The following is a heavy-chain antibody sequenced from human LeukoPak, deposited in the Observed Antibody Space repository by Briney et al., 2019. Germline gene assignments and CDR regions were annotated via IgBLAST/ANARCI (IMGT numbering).Heavy chain of an antibody. V-gene: IGHV3-13*01. CDR2: IGTAGDT. CDR3: ARGYCSGSSCFTGMDV. Sequence: GGSLRLSCAASGFTFSSYDMPWVRQATGKGLEWVSAIGTAGDTYYPGSVKGRFTISRENAENSLYLQMNSLRAGDTAVYYCARGYCSGSSCFTGMDVWGQGTTVTVSS. CDR1: GFTFSSYD. J-gene: IGHJ6*02. D-gene: IGHD2-15*01.